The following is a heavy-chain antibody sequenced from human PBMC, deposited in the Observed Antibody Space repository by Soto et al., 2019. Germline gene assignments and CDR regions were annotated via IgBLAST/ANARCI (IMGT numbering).Heavy chain of an antibody. D-gene: IGHD2-2*01. CDR2: MNPNSGNT. V-gene: IGHV1-8*01. CDR3: ARVIVVVPAADNWFDP. Sequence: ASVKVSCKASGYTFTSYDINWVRQATGQGLEWMGWMNPNSGNTGYAQKFQGRVTMTRNTSISTAYMELSSLRSEDTAVYYCARVIVVVPAADNWFDPWGQGTLATVSS. CDR1: GYTFTSYD. J-gene: IGHJ5*02.